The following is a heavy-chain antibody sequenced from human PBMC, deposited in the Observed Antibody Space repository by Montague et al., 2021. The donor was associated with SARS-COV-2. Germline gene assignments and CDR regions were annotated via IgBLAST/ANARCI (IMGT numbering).Heavy chain of an antibody. CDR1: GGSISSGSYY. CDR3: AGGPVATYYYGMDV. V-gene: IGHV4-61*02. J-gene: IGHJ6*02. Sequence: TLSLTCTVSGGSISSGSYYWSWLRQPAGKGLEWIGRIYTSGSTNYNPSLKSRFTISVDTSKIQFSLKLSSVTAADTAVYYCAGGPVATYYYGMDVWGQGTTVTVFS. CDR2: IYTSGST. D-gene: IGHD2-2*01.